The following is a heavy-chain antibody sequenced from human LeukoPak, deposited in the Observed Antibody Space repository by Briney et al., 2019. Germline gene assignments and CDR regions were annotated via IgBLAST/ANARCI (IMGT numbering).Heavy chain of an antibody. CDR2: IWYDGSNK. CDR3: ARDSLPYYDSSGYRLTPFDY. V-gene: IGHV3-33*01. J-gene: IGHJ4*02. Sequence: PGGSLRLSCAASGFTFSSYGMHWVRQAPGKGLEWVAVIWYDGSNKYYADSVKGRFTISRDNSKNTLYLQMNSLRAEDTAVYCCARDSLPYYDSSGYRLTPFDYWGQGTLVTVSS. D-gene: IGHD3-22*01. CDR1: GFTFSSYG.